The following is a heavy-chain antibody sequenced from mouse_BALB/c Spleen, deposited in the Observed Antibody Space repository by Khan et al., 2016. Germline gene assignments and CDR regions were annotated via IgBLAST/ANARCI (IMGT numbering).Heavy chain of an antibody. D-gene: IGHD3-3*01. V-gene: IGHV5-9-4*01. CDR2: ISSGGSYT. CDR1: GFTFSSYA. CDR3: AREGDAMDY. Sequence: EVELVESGGGLVKPGGSLKLSCAASGFTFSSYAMSWVRQSPEKRLEWVAEISSGGSYTYYPDTVTGRFTISRDNAKKTLYLEMSSLRSEDTAMYDCAREGDAMDYWGQGTSVTVSS. J-gene: IGHJ4*01.